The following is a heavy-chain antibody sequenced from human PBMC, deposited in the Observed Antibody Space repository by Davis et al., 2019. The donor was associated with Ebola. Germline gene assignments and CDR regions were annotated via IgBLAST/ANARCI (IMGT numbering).Heavy chain of an antibody. V-gene: IGHV1-3*01. CDR3: ARDPDSSWYFMDV. CDR1: GYTFTSYA. J-gene: IGHJ6*04. D-gene: IGHD6-13*01. Sequence: AASVKVSCKASGYTFTSYAMHWVRQAPGQRLEWMGWINAGNGNTKYSQKFQGRVTITRDTSASTAYMELSSLRPEDTAVYYCARDPDSSWYFMDVWGKGTTVAVSS. CDR2: INAGNGNT.